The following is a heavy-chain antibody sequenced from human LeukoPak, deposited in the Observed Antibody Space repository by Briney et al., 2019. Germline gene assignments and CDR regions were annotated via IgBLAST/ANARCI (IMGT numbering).Heavy chain of an antibody. CDR2: ISAYDGNK. Sequence: GASVKVSCKASGYIFSAYGISWVRQAPGQGLEWMGWISAYDGNKKYAQNFQNRVTMTTDTSTSTGYMELRSLRSDDTAVYYCAREMLWNDESPLYSDCWGQGTPVTVSS. CDR1: GYIFSAYG. D-gene: IGHD1-1*01. V-gene: IGHV1-18*01. CDR3: AREMLWNDESPLYSDC. J-gene: IGHJ4*02.